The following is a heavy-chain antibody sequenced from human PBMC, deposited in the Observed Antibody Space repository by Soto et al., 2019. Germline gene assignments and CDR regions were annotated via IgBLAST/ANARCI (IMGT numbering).Heavy chain of an antibody. CDR1: GFTFSDSA. V-gene: IGHV3-73*01. D-gene: IGHD4-17*01. CDR2: IRTKANGYAT. CDR3: TRHPPTVTTLAYYFDK. J-gene: IGHJ4*02. Sequence: GGSLRLSCAASGFTFSDSAMHWVRQASGKGLEWLGRIRTKANGYATAYAASVKGRFTISRDDSRNTAFLQMNSLNTEDTAVYYCTRHPPTVTTLAYYFDKWGQGTLVTVSS.